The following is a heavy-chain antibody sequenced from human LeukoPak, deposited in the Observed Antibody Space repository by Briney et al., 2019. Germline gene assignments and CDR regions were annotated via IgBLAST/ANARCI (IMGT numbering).Heavy chain of an antibody. CDR3: ARAPGRTSGY. D-gene: IGHD1-14*01. CDR2: INHSGST. CDR1: GGSFSGYY. Sequence: SETLSLTCAVYGGSFSGYYWSWIRQPPGKGLEWIGEINHSGSTNYNPSLKGRVTISVDTSKNQFSLKLSSVTAADTAVYYCARAPGRTSGYWGQGTLVTVSS. V-gene: IGHV4-34*01. J-gene: IGHJ4*02.